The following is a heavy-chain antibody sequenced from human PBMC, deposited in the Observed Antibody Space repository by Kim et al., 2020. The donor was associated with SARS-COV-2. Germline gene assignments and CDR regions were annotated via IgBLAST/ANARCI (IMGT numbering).Heavy chain of an antibody. CDR3: ASSGADYYGSGSYYHIDY. Sequence: SVKVSCKASGGTFSSYAISWVRQAPGQGLEWMGGIIPIFGTANYAQKFQGRVTLTADESTSTAYMELSSLRSEDTAVYYCASSGADYYGSGSYYHIDYW. J-gene: IGHJ4*01. CDR2: IIPIFGTA. CDR1: GGTFSSYA. V-gene: IGHV1-69*13. D-gene: IGHD3-10*01.